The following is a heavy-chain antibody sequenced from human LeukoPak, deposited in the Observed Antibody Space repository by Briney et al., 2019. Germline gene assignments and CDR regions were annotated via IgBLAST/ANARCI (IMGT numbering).Heavy chain of an antibody. Sequence: ASVKVSCKASGYTFTSYDINWVRQATGQGLEWMGWMNPNSGNTGYAQKFQGRVTMTRDTSISTAYMELSRLRSDDTAVYYCARGEWELLLGGLDYWGQGTLVTVSS. V-gene: IGHV1-8*01. D-gene: IGHD1-26*01. CDR2: MNPNSGNT. CDR1: GYTFTSYD. J-gene: IGHJ4*02. CDR3: ARGEWELLLGGLDY.